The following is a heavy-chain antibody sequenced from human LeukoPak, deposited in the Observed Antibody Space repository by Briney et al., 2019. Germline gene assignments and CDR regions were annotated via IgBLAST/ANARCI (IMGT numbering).Heavy chain of an antibody. Sequence: SETLSLTCTVSGGSISSYYWSWIRQPPGKGLEWIGCIYYSGSTNYNLSLQSRVTISVDTSKNQFSLKLSSVTAADTAVYYCARVSGYDWESFYDYWGQGTLVTVSS. V-gene: IGHV4-59*01. CDR1: GGSISSYY. D-gene: IGHD5-12*01. CDR2: IYYSGST. CDR3: ARVSGYDWESFYDY. J-gene: IGHJ4*02.